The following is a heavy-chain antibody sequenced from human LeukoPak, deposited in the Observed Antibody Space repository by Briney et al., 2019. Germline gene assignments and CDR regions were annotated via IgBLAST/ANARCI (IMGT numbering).Heavy chain of an antibody. Sequence: GGSLRLSCAASGFTFSSYAMSWVRQAPGKGLEWVSAISGSGGSTYYADSVKGRFTISRDNSKNTLYLQMNSLRAEDTAVYYCARGLRWLQFLTYDYYFDYWGQGTLVTVSS. D-gene: IGHD5-24*01. J-gene: IGHJ4*02. CDR3: ARGLRWLQFLTYDYYFDY. CDR2: ISGSGGST. CDR1: GFTFSSYA. V-gene: IGHV3-23*01.